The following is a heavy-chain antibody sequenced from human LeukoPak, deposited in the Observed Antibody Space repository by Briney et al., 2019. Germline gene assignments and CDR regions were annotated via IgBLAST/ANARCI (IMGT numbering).Heavy chain of an antibody. D-gene: IGHD2-2*01. CDR1: GFTFSSYG. Sequence: GGSLRLSCAASGFTFSSYGMHWVRQAPGKGLEWVAFIRYDGSNKYYADSVKGRFTISRDNSKNTLYLQMNSLRAEDTAVYYCAKDLEDIVVVPAAPWDYWGQGTLVTVSS. CDR2: IRYDGSNK. V-gene: IGHV3-30*02. CDR3: AKDLEDIVVVPAAPWDY. J-gene: IGHJ4*02.